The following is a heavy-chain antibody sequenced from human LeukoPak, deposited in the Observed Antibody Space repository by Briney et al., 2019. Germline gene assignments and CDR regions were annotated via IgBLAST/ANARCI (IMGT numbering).Heavy chain of an antibody. V-gene: IGHV1-69*13. Sequence: SVKVSCKASGGTFSSYAISWVRQAPGQGLEWMGGIIPIFGTANYAQKFQGRVTITADESTSTAYMELSSLRSEDTAVYYRASPAGYCSSTSCFYVWGQGTLVTVSS. CDR3: ASPAGYCSSTSCFYV. D-gene: IGHD2-2*01. CDR2: IIPIFGTA. J-gene: IGHJ4*02. CDR1: GGTFSSYA.